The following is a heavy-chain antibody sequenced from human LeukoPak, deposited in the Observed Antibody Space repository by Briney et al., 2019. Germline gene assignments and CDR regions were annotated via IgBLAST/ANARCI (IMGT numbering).Heavy chain of an antibody. CDR1: GGSISSGGYS. CDR2: IYHSGST. D-gene: IGHD1-20*01. CDR3: ARDRGDNWNDALYFDY. Sequence: SETLSLTCAVSGGSISSGGYSWSWIRQPPGKGLEWIGYIYHSGSTYYNPSLKSRVTISVDRSKNQFSLKLSSVTAADTAVYYCARDRGDNWNDALYFDYWGQGTLVTVSS. J-gene: IGHJ4*02. V-gene: IGHV4-30-2*01.